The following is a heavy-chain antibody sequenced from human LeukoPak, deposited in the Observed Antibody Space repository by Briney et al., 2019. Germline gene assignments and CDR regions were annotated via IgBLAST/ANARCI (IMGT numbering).Heavy chain of an antibody. J-gene: IGHJ4*02. CDR3: AAYPPGVYRPVDY. V-gene: IGHV4-39*01. Sequence: PSETLSLTCSVSGGSINPLSYYWGWVRQPPGKGLEWIGRIYYNGNADYNPSLKSRVTLIVDTSKNQFSLKVTSLTSADTAVYCCAAYPPGVYRPVDYWGQGTLVTVSS. CDR1: GGSINPLSYY. CDR2: IYYNGNA. D-gene: IGHD3-10*01.